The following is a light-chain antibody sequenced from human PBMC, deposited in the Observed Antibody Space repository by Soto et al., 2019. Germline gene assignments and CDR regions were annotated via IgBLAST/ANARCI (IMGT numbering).Light chain of an antibody. CDR1: QSVSSN. V-gene: IGKV3-15*01. J-gene: IGKJ3*01. CDR3: QHDNNWPPTGFT. Sequence: EIVMTQSPATLSVSPGERATLSCRASQSVSSNLAWYQQKPGQAPRLLIYGASTSATGIPDRFSGSGSGTEFTLTISSLQSEDFAVYYCQHDNNWPPTGFTVGPGTKVDIK. CDR2: GAS.